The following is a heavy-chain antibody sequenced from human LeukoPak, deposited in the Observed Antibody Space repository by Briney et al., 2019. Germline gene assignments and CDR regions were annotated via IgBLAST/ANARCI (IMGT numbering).Heavy chain of an antibody. V-gene: IGHV1-18*01. J-gene: IGHJ5*02. D-gene: IGHD3-10*01. Sequence: ASVKVSCKASGYTFTSYGISWVRQAPGQGLEWMGWISAYNGNTNYVQKLQGRVTMTTDTSTSTAYMELRSLRSDDTAVYYCARVYYYGSGSYYNWFDPWGQGTLVTVSS. CDR2: ISAYNGNT. CDR3: ARVYYYGSGSYYNWFDP. CDR1: GYTFTSYG.